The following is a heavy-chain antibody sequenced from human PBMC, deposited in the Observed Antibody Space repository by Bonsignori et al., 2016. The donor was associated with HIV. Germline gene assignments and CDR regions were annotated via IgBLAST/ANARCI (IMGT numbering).Heavy chain of an antibody. CDR2: IKQDGSDR. D-gene: IGHD2-21*01. J-gene: IGHJ3*01. CDR3: ARIPWAHDGFD. V-gene: IGHV3-7*05. Sequence: EVQLVESGGDLVQPVGSLRLSCAASGFTFTTSKMSWVRQAPGKGLEWVAHIKQDGSDRYYVDSVKGRFTISRDNGKNSLYLQMNSLRADDTAVYYCARIPWAHDGFD. CDR1: GFTFTTSK.